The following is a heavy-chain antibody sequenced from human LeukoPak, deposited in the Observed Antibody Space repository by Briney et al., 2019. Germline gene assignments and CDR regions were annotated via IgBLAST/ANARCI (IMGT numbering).Heavy chain of an antibody. D-gene: IGHD3-3*01. Sequence: PSETLSLTCAVSGVSITSTKWWSWVRQSPGKGLEWIGEIYHSGSTNYNPSLKSRVTISVDKSMNQFSLKLSSVTAADTAVYYCARRGVGINYYFDNWGQGTVVSVSS. CDR2: IYHSGST. CDR3: ARRGVGINYYFDN. V-gene: IGHV4-4*02. J-gene: IGHJ4*02. CDR1: GVSITSTKW.